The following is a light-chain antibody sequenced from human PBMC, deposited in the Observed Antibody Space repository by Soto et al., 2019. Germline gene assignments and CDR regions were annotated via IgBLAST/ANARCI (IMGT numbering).Light chain of an antibody. J-gene: IGKJ1*01. V-gene: IGKV3-15*01. CDR3: QQYNNWPKT. CDR2: GAS. Sequence: IVMTQSPATLSVSPGERATLSCRASQNVRSNLAWYQQKPGQAPRLLIYGASTRATGIPARFSGSGSGTEFTLTISSLQSEDFAVYYCQQYNNWPKTFGQGTKVDIK. CDR1: QNVRSN.